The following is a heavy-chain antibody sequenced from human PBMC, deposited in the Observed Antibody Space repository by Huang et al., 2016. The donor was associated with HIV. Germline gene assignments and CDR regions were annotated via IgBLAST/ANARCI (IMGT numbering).Heavy chain of an antibody. CDR1: GGSFSDYY. Sequence: QVQLQQWGAGLLKPSETLSLTCAVYGGSFSDYYWSWIRQPPGKGLEWIGEINHSGSTNDNPSLKSRVTISVDTSKNQFSLKLSSVTAADTAVYYCARGRFRFDYWGQGTLVTVSS. CDR3: ARGRFRFDY. J-gene: IGHJ4*02. V-gene: IGHV4-34*02. CDR2: INHSGST.